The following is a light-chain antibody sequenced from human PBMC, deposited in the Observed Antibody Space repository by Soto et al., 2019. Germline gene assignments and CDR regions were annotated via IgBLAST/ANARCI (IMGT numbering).Light chain of an antibody. V-gene: IGLV7-46*01. J-gene: IGLJ3*02. CDR1: TGAVTSRLY. CDR3: MLSYSGVRV. CDR2: DTT. Sequence: AVVSQERSLGVSRGGTVNLTSGSSTGAVTSRLYPYWFQQKPGQAPRTLIYDTTNKHSWTPARFSGSLFGDKAALTLSGAQPEDEADYNCMLSYSGVRVFGGGTKVTVL.